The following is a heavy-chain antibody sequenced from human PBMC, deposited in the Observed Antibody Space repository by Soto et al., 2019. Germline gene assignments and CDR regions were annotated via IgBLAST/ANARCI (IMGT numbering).Heavy chain of an antibody. CDR2: ISAYNGNT. CDR1: GYTFTNFG. D-gene: IGHD3-3*01. Sequence: GASVKVSCKASGYTFTNFGISWVRQAPGQGLEWMGWISAYNGNTNYAQKFQGRVTMTTDTSTSTAYMEVRSLRFDDTAVYYCARSYYDFWSGGGIAFDIWGQGTMVTVSS. J-gene: IGHJ3*02. CDR3: ARSYYDFWSGGGIAFDI. V-gene: IGHV1-18*01.